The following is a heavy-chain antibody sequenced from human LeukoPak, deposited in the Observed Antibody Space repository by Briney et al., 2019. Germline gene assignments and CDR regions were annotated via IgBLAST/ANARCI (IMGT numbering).Heavy chain of an antibody. Sequence: GASVKVSCKASGYTFTSYAMHWVRQAPGQRLEWMGWINAGNGNTKYSQKFQGRVTITMDTSASTAYMELSSLRSEDTAVYYCARGKLRYFDWCDYWGQGTLVTVSS. D-gene: IGHD3-9*01. CDR3: ARGKLRYFDWCDY. CDR2: INAGNGNT. V-gene: IGHV1-3*01. CDR1: GYTFTSYA. J-gene: IGHJ4*02.